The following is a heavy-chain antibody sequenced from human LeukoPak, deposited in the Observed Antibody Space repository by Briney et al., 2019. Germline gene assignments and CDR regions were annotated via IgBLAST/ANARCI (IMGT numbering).Heavy chain of an antibody. CDR1: GFTFSSYW. CDR2: INTDGSST. D-gene: IGHD3-22*01. V-gene: IGHV3-74*01. Sequence: GGSLRLSCAASGFTFSSYWMHWVRQAPGKGLVWVSRINTDGSSTSYADSVKGRFTISRDNSKNTLYLQMNSLRAEDTAVYYCAKANYYDSSGYWNHDAFDIWGQGTMVTVSS. J-gene: IGHJ3*02. CDR3: AKANYYDSSGYWNHDAFDI.